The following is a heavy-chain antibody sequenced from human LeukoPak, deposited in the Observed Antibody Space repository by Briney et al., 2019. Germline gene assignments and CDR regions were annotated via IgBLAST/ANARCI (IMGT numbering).Heavy chain of an antibody. CDR1: GITLSNYG. Sequence: PGGSLRLSCAVSGITLSNYGMSWVRQAPGKGLEWVAGIVNGVGRTNYADSVKGRFTISRDNRKNTLYLQMNSLRAEDTVVYFYAKRGVVIRVILVGFHKEAYYFDSWGQGALVTVSS. V-gene: IGHV3-23*01. D-gene: IGHD3-22*01. J-gene: IGHJ4*02. CDR3: AKRGVVIRVILVGFHKEAYYFDS. CDR2: IVNGVGRT.